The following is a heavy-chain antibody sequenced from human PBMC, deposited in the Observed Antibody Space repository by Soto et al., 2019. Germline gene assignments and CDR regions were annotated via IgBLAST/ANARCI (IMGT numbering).Heavy chain of an antibody. D-gene: IGHD6-25*01. Sequence: QVQLQESGPGLVKPSQTLSLTCSVSGGSISSGGYYWSGIRQHPGNGLEWIRYIYYSGSTYYNPSLKSRVTISVDTSKNQFSLKLSSVTAADTAVYYCARSGQRDYYFDYGVQGTLVTVSS. CDR1: GGSISSGGYY. CDR2: IYYSGST. V-gene: IGHV4-31*03. CDR3: ARSGQRDYYFDY. J-gene: IGHJ4*02.